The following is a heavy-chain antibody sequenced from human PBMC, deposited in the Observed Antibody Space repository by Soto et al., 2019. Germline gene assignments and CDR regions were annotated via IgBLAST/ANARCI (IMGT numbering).Heavy chain of an antibody. D-gene: IGHD2-15*01. CDR3: AKGRYCTGGSCYPLAYYFDY. Sequence: EVQLLESGGGLVQPGGSLRLSCAASGFTFSNYAMSWVRQAPGKGLEWVSVISGSGGSTYYADSVRGRFPISRDNSKNTLYLQMNSLRVEDTAVYYCAKGRYCTGGSCYPLAYYFDYWGQGTLVTVSS. V-gene: IGHV3-23*01. CDR2: ISGSGGST. J-gene: IGHJ4*02. CDR1: GFTFSNYA.